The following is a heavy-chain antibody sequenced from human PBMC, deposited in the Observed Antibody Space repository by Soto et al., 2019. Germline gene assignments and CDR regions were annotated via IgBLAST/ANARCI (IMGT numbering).Heavy chain of an antibody. CDR2: IYYSGST. D-gene: IGHD3-10*01. CDR3: ARQGGSGSYYSD. J-gene: IGHJ4*02. Sequence: PSETLSLTCTVSGGSISSSSYYWGWIRQPPGKGLEWIGSIYYSGSTYYNPSLKSRVTISVDTSKNQFSLKLSSVTAADTAVYYCARQGGSGSYYSDSGQGTLVT. V-gene: IGHV4-39*01. CDR1: GGSISSSSYY.